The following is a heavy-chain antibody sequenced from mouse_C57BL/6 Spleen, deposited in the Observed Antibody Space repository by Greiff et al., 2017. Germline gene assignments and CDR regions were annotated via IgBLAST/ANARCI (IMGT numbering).Heavy chain of an antibody. V-gene: IGHV1-4*01. CDR3: ANQGNYGSEGDAMDY. CDR2: INPSSGYT. CDR1: GYTFTSYT. Sequence: VQLQESGAELARPGASVKMSCKASGYTFTSYTMHWVKQRPGQGLEWIGYINPSSGYTKYNQKFKDKATLTADKSSSTAYMQLSSLTSEDSAVYYCANQGNYGSEGDAMDYWSQGTSVTVSS. J-gene: IGHJ4*01. D-gene: IGHD1-1*01.